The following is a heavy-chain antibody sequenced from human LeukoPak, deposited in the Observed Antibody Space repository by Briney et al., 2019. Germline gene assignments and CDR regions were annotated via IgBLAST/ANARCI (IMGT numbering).Heavy chain of an antibody. CDR3: ARDDYGDYANWFDR. CDR1: GFTFSSYS. Sequence: PGGSLRLSCAASGFTFSSYSMNWVRQAPGKGLEWVSSISSSSSYIYYADSVKGRFTISRDNAKNSLYLQMNSLRAEDTAVYYCARDDYGDYANWFDRWGQGTLVTVSS. CDR2: ISSSSSYI. D-gene: IGHD4-17*01. J-gene: IGHJ5*02. V-gene: IGHV3-21*01.